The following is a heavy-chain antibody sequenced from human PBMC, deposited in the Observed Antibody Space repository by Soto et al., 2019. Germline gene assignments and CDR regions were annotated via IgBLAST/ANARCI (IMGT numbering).Heavy chain of an antibody. V-gene: IGHV3-30*18. D-gene: IGHD6-19*01. CDR1: GFTFSSYG. Sequence: QVQLVESGGGVVQPGRSLRLSCAASGFTFSSYGMHWVRQAPGKGLEWVAVISYDGSNKYYADSVKGRFTISRDNSKNTLYLQMNSLRAEDTAVYYCAKDCLPYSSGSYVTRYFDYWGQGTLVTVSS. CDR2: ISYDGSNK. CDR3: AKDCLPYSSGSYVTRYFDY. J-gene: IGHJ4*02.